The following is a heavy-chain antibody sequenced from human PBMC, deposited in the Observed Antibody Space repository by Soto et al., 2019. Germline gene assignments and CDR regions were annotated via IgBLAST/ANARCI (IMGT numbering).Heavy chain of an antibody. D-gene: IGHD3-10*01. CDR3: ARDDEGGSDCDLGY. V-gene: IGHV3-30-3*01. CDR2: ISRDGSNE. Sequence: QVQLVESGGGVVQPGRSLRLSCATSGFTFSSYLIHWVRHTPDKGLEWVAFISRDGSNEYYADSVKGRFTISRDNSKNTLYLEMNSLRAEDTAVYYCARDDEGGSDCDLGYWGQGTLVTVSS. CDR1: GFTFSSYL. J-gene: IGHJ4*02.